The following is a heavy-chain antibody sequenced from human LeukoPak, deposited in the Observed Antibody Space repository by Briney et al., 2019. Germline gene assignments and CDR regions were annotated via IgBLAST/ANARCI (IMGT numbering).Heavy chain of an antibody. D-gene: IGHD6-6*01. CDR2: ISGSGGST. V-gene: IGHV3-23*01. CDR1: GFTFSSYA. J-gene: IGHJ4*02. CDR3: AKRGPIYSSSPGNYFDY. Sequence: GGSLRLSCAASGFTFSSYAMSWVRQAPGKGLEWVSAISGSGGSTYYADSVKGRFTISRDNSKNTLYLQMNSLRAEDTAVYYCAKRGPIYSSSPGNYFDYWGQGTLVTVSS.